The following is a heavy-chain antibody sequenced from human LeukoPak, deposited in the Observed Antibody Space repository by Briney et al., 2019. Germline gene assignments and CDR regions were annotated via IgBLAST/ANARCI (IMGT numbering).Heavy chain of an antibody. CDR1: GFIFSNYW. V-gene: IGHV3-7*04. D-gene: IGHD3-16*01. J-gene: IGHJ4*02. CDR2: IKQDGSEK. Sequence: GGSLRLSCPASGFIFSNYWMTWVRQAPGKGLDWVANIKQDGSEKYYVDAVNGRFTISRDNAKKSLYLQMNSLRAEDTAVYFCARDMLILQYWGQGTLVTVSS. CDR3: ARDMLILQY.